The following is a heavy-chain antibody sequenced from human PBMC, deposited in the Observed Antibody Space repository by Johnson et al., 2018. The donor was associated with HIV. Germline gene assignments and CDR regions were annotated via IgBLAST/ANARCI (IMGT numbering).Heavy chain of an antibody. D-gene: IGHD3-3*01. CDR3: AKGLTVFGVAMINAPLDI. V-gene: IGHV3-30*18. CDR2: VSDDGSNT. CDR1: GFTFNSYG. Sequence: QVQLVESGGGVVQPGGSLRLSCAASGFTFNSYGMDWVRQAPGKGLEWVAVVSDDGSNTYYSDSLKGRFTISRDNSKNTLDLQMNSLRGEDTAVYYCAKGLTVFGVAMINAPLDIWGQGTKVTVSS. J-gene: IGHJ3*02.